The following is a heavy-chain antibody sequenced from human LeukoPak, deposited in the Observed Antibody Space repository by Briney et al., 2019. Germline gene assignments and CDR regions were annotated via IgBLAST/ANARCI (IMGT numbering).Heavy chain of an antibody. J-gene: IGHJ4*02. CDR2: IYNSGSA. CDR3: ARGVAGWYYFDY. V-gene: IGHV4-59*01. Sequence: SETLSLTCIVSGGSISGYYWSWIRQSPGKGLEWIGYIYNSGSANYNPSLRSRVTISIDTSKKQFSLKLSSVTAADMAVYYCARGVAGWYYFDYWGQGTLATVSS. CDR1: GGSISGYY. D-gene: IGHD6-19*01.